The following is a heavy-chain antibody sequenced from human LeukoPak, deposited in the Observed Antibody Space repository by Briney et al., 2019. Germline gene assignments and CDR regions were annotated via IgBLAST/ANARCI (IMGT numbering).Heavy chain of an antibody. Sequence: PSETLSLTCAVYGGSFSGYYWSCIRQPPGKGLEWIGEINHSGSTNYNPSLKSRVTISVDTSKNQFSLKLSPVTAADTAVYYCARLRFLEWLLYRVDAFDIWGQGTMVTVSS. CDR3: ARLRFLEWLLYRVDAFDI. CDR2: INHSGST. J-gene: IGHJ3*02. V-gene: IGHV4-34*01. CDR1: GGSFSGYY. D-gene: IGHD3-3*01.